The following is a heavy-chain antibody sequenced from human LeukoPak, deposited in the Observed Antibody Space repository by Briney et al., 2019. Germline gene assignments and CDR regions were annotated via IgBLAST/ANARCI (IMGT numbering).Heavy chain of an antibody. CDR1: GYTFTSYG. Sequence: ASVKVSCKASGYTFTSYGISWVRQAPGQGLEWMGWISAYNGNTNYAQKLQGRVTMTTDTSTSTAYMELRSLRSDDTAVYYCARGRGSSSWYEKVRRVHPIDYWGQGTLVTISS. J-gene: IGHJ4*02. V-gene: IGHV1-18*01. CDR3: ARGRGSSSWYEKVRRVHPIDY. D-gene: IGHD6-13*01. CDR2: ISAYNGNT.